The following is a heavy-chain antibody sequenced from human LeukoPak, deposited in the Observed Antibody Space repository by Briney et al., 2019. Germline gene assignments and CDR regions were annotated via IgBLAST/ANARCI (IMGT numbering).Heavy chain of an antibody. D-gene: IGHD2-2*01. Sequence: SVNVSCKASGGTFSSYAISWVRQAPGQGLEWMGGIIPIFGTANYAQKFQGRVTITADESTSTAYMELSSLRSEDTAVYYCACSTHYYYYGMDVWGQGTTVTVSS. CDR2: IIPIFGTA. J-gene: IGHJ6*02. CDR1: GGTFSSYA. CDR3: ACSTHYYYYGMDV. V-gene: IGHV1-69*13.